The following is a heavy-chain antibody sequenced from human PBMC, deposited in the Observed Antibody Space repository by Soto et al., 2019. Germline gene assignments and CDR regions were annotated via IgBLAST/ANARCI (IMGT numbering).Heavy chain of an antibody. CDR3: ARHGGSYCSSTSCYRASYYYYGMDV. V-gene: IGHV5-51*01. CDR1: GYSFNNYW. Sequence: GASLKISGXGCGYSFNNYWIGWVRKMPGKGVEWVGIIYPGESDTRYSTSFQGQVTISADKSISTAYLQWSSLKASDTAMYYCARHGGSYCSSTSCYRASYYYYGMDVWGQGTTVTVSS. D-gene: IGHD2-2*01. CDR2: IYPGESDT. J-gene: IGHJ6*02.